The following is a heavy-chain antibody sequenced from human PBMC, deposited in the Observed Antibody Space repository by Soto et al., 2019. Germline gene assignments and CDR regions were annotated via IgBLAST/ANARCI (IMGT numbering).Heavy chain of an antibody. CDR1: GFTFSSYA. CDR2: ISGSGGST. D-gene: IGHD2-15*01. CDR3: ATKIVAATSDY. J-gene: IGHJ4*02. Sequence: LRLSCAASGFTFSSYAMSWVRQAPGKGLEWVSAISGSGGSTYYADSVKGRFTISRDNSKNTLYLQMNSLRTEDTAVYYCATKIVAATSDYWGQGTLVTVSS. V-gene: IGHV3-23*01.